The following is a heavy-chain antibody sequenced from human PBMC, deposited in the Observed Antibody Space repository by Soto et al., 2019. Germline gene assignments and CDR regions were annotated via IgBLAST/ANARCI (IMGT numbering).Heavy chain of an antibody. J-gene: IGHJ6*03. CDR2: IYYSGST. CDR3: ARTTTVTTYYYYYYMDV. D-gene: IGHD4-17*01. V-gene: IGHV4-59*01. Sequence: SETLSLTCTVSGGSISSYYWSWIRQPPGKGLEWIGYIYYSGSTNYNPSLKSRVTISVDTSKNQFSLKLSSVTAADTAVYYCARTTTVTTYYYYYYMDVWGKGTTVTVSS. CDR1: GGSISSYY.